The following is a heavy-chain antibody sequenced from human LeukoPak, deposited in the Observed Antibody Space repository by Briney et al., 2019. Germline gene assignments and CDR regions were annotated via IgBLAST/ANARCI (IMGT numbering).Heavy chain of an antibody. V-gene: IGHV3-21*01. CDR3: ARDRAQQLEHNWFDP. J-gene: IGHJ5*02. D-gene: IGHD6-13*01. CDR1: GFTFSSYG. Sequence: GGSLRLSCAASGFTFSSYGMNWVRQAPGKGLEWVSSISSSSSYIYYADSVKGRFTISRDNAKNSLYLQMNSLRAEDTAVYYCARDRAQQLEHNWFDPWGQGTLVTVSS. CDR2: ISSSSSYI.